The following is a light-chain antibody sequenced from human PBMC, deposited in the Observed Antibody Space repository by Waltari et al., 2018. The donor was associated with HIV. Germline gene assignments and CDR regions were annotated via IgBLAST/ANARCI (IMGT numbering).Light chain of an antibody. CDR3: QQYYRTPLT. CDR1: QNLLYSSNNKNY. CDR2: WAS. J-gene: IGKJ4*01. Sequence: DIVMTQSPDSLTVSLGDRATIYCKSSQNLLYSSNNKNYVAWYQQKAGQPPKLLIYWASTRESGVPARFSGGGSGTDFTLTISSLQAEDVATYYCQQYYRTPLTFGGGTKVEIK. V-gene: IGKV4-1*01.